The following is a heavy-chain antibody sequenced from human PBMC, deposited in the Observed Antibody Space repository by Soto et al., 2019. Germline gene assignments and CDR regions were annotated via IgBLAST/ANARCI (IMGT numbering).Heavy chain of an antibody. CDR2: LDQDGRER. V-gene: IGHV3-7*01. CDR1: GFTFSTNW. D-gene: IGHD3-16*01. J-gene: IGHJ4*02. Sequence: EVQLVESGGGLVQPGGSLRLSCAASGFTFSTNWMTWVRRPPGKGLGWVANLDQDGRERYYVDSVRGRFTISRDNAKNSLYLQMNSLRAEDTAVYYCVCGGNFFVYWGQGTLVTVSP. CDR3: VCGGNFFVY.